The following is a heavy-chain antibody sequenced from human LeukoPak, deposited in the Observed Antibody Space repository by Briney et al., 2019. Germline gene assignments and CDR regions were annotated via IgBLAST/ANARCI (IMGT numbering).Heavy chain of an antibody. V-gene: IGHV1-2*02. J-gene: IGHJ5*02. CDR1: GYTFTGYY. Sequence: SVKVSCKASGYTFTGYYMHWVRQAPGQGLEWMGWINPNSGGTNYAQKFQGRVTMTRDTSISTAYMELSRLRSDDTAVYYCARDLVDTAMIANWFDPWGQGTLVTVSS. D-gene: IGHD5-18*01. CDR3: ARDLVDTAMIANWFDP. CDR2: INPNSGGT.